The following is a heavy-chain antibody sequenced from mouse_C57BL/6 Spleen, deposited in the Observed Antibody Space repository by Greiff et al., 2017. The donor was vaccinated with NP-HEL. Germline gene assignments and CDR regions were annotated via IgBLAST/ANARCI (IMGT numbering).Heavy chain of an antibody. CDR3: ATFYYDYGGGAMDY. D-gene: IGHD2-4*01. Sequence: VQLQQSGPELVKPGASVKMSCKASGYTFTDYNMHWVKQSHGKSLEWIGYINPNNGGTSYNQKFKGKATLTVNKSSSTAYMELRSLTSEDSAVYYCATFYYDYGGGAMDYWGQGTSVTVSS. CDR2: INPNNGGT. J-gene: IGHJ4*01. CDR1: GYTFTDYN. V-gene: IGHV1-22*01.